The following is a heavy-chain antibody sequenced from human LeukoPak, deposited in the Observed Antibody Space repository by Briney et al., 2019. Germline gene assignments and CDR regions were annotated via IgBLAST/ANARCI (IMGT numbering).Heavy chain of an antibody. CDR2: MSPASGNT. J-gene: IGHJ4*02. D-gene: IGHD7-27*01. CDR1: GYTFTSYD. Sequence: ASVKISCKASGYTFTSYDLNWVRRATGQGLEWMGWMSPASGNTGYAQEFQGRVTMTRDTSVSTAYMELNSLRSENTAVYYCARGPPNWGFDSWGQGTLVTVSS. CDR3: ARGPPNWGFDS. V-gene: IGHV1-8*01.